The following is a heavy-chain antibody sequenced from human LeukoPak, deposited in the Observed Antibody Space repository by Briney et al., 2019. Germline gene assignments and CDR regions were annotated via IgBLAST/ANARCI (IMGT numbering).Heavy chain of an antibody. CDR2: INAGNGNT. D-gene: IGHD5-24*01. CDR3: ARGEMATISWFDP. Sequence: GASVTVSCKASGYTFTSHAMHWVRQAPGQRLEWMGWINAGNGNTKYSQKFQGRVTITRDTSASTAYMELSSLRSEDTAVYYCARGEMATISWFDPWGQGTLVTVSS. CDR1: GYTFTSHA. V-gene: IGHV1-3*01. J-gene: IGHJ5*02.